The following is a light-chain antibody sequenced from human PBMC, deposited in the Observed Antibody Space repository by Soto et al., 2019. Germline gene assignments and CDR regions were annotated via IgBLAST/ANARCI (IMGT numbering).Light chain of an antibody. V-gene: IGKV3-15*01. CDR1: QSLSSN. CDR3: QQYNYWPPWT. CDR2: GAS. Sequence: IVLTPSPATLSVSPGGRATLSCRASQSLSSNLAWYQQKPGQAPRLLIYGASTRAIGIPARFSGSGSGTEFTLTISSLQSEDLAVYYCQQYNYWPPWTFGQGTKVDIK. J-gene: IGKJ1*01.